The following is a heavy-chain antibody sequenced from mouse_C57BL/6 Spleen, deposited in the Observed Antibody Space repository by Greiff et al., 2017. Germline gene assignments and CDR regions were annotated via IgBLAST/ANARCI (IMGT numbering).Heavy chain of an antibody. CDR1: GISLTSYG. D-gene: IGHD2-3*01. CDR3: AKPGGYYEAWFAY. V-gene: IGHV2-3*01. CDR2: IWGDGST. J-gene: IGHJ3*01. Sequence: VQGVESGPGLVAPSQCLSITCTVSGISLTSYGVSWVRQPPGKGLEWLGVIWGDGSTNYHSALISRLSISKDNTKSQVFLKLNSLQTDDTATYYCAKPGGYYEAWFAYWGQGTLVTVSA.